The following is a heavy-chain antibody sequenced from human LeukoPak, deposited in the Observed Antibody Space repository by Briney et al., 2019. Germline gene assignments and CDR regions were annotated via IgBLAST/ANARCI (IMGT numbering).Heavy chain of an antibody. CDR3: ARTWGSYSRFWFDP. CDR1: GGSISNYY. Sequence: SETLSPTCTVSGGSISNYYWNWIRQPPGKRLEWIGSVYHSGNTNYNPSLGSRVTMSVDTSKNQFSLKLSSVTAADTAVYYCARTWGSYSRFWFDPWGQGTLVTVSS. CDR2: VYHSGNT. D-gene: IGHD3-16*01. J-gene: IGHJ5*02. V-gene: IGHV4-59*12.